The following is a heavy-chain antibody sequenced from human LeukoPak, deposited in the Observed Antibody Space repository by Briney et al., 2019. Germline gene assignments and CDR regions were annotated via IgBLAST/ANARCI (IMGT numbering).Heavy chain of an antibody. D-gene: IGHD3-10*01. CDR1: GFTFSKYG. J-gene: IGHJ4*02. Sequence: GGSLRLSCAASGFTFSKYGMSWVRQAPGKGLEWVSVISGSGGTTYYADSVKGRFSISRDNSNNTLYLHMNSLRAEDTAVYYCAKPPRGSGADYWGQGTLVTVSS. CDR2: ISGSGGTT. V-gene: IGHV3-23*01. CDR3: AKPPRGSGADY.